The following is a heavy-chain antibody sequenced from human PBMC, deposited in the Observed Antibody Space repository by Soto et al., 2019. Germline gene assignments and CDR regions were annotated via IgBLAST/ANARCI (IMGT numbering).Heavy chain of an antibody. V-gene: IGHV1-18*01. CDR1: GYTFTGYG. D-gene: IGHD3-9*01. Sequence: GASVKVSCKASGYTFTGYGISWVRQAPGQGLEWMGWISANNGNTNYAQKLQGRVTMTTDTSTTTAYMELRSLRSDDTAVYYCVRSRYDASTGYYRVWGQGTQVTVSS. CDR3: VRSRYDASTGYYRV. J-gene: IGHJ4*02. CDR2: ISANNGNT.